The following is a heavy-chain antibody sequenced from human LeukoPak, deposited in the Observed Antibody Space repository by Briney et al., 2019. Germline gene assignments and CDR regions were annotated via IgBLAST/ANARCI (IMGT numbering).Heavy chain of an antibody. V-gene: IGHV5-51*01. CDR2: IYPADSDI. J-gene: IGHJ6*03. CDR3: ARPYSNSHPGWMDV. Sequence: GESLKIPCKGSGYSFTSFWIAWVRQTPGKGLEWMGIIYPADSDIRYSPSFQGQVTISADKSITTAYLQWSTLKASDTAIYYCARPYSNSHPGWMDVWGRGTTVTVSS. D-gene: IGHD6-6*01. CDR1: GYSFTSFW.